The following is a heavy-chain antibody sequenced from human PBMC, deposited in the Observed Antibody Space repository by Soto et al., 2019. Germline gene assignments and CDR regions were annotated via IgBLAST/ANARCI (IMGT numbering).Heavy chain of an antibody. CDR2: IWSDGTNK. CDR3: AKAAYYYDSSGYYGY. D-gene: IGHD3-22*01. Sequence: GGSLRLSCAASGFTFSTYGMHWVRQAPGKGLEWVALIWSDGTNKYYADSVKGRFTISRDNSKNTLYLQMNSLRAEDTAVYYCAKAAYYYDSSGYYGYWGQGTLVTVSS. V-gene: IGHV3-30*02. CDR1: GFTFSTYG. J-gene: IGHJ4*02.